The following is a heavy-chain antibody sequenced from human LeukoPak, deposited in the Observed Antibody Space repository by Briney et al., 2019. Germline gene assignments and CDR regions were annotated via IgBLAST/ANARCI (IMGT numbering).Heavy chain of an antibody. CDR3: ARAWLRPNWFDP. J-gene: IGHJ5*02. Sequence: GASVKVSCKASGYTYTGYYMHWVRQAPGQGLEWMGWINPNSGGTNNAQKFQGRVTMTRDTSISTAYMELSRLRSDDTAVYYCARAWLRPNWFDPWGQGTLVTVSS. V-gene: IGHV1-2*02. CDR2: INPNSGGT. D-gene: IGHD5-12*01. CDR1: GYTYTGYY.